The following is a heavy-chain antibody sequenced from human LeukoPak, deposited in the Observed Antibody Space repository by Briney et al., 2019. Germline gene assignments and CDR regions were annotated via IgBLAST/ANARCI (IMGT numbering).Heavy chain of an antibody. CDR3: AREGTVTTYLDV. J-gene: IGHJ6*04. CDR2: IYYSGGT. Sequence: SETLSLTCTVSGDSISSSSYYCGWIRQPPGKGLEWLGRIYYSGGTYYNPSRKSRVTISVDMSKNQFSLRRRSMTAADTAVYYCAREGTVTTYLDVWGKGTTVTVSS. V-gene: IGHV4-39*07. CDR1: GDSISSSSYY. D-gene: IGHD4-11*01.